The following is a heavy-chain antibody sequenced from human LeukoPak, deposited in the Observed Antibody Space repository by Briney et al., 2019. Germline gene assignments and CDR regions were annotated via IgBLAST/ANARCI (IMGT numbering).Heavy chain of an antibody. CDR2: ISSSGSTI. D-gene: IGHD1-26*01. CDR1: GFTFSSYE. J-gene: IGHJ6*02. V-gene: IGHV3-48*03. Sequence: PRGSLRLSCAASGFTFSSYEMNWVRQAPGKGLEWVSYISSSGSTIYYANSVKGRFTISRDNAKNSLYLQMNSLRAEDTAVYYCARDPRNIVGATPYGMDVWGQGTTVTVSS. CDR3: ARDPRNIVGATPYGMDV.